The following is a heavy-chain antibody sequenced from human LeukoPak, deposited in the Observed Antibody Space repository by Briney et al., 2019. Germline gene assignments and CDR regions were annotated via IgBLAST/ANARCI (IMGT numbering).Heavy chain of an antibody. V-gene: IGHV4-34*01. D-gene: IGHD6-6*01. CDR3: ARGVVAARIGLGWFDP. Sequence: SETLSLNCAVYGGSFSGYYWSWIRQPPGKGLGWIGGINHSGSTNYNPSLKSRVTISVDTSKNQFSLKLSSVTAADTAVYYCARGVVAARIGLGWFDPWGQGTLVTVSS. CDR2: INHSGST. CDR1: GGSFSGYY. J-gene: IGHJ5*02.